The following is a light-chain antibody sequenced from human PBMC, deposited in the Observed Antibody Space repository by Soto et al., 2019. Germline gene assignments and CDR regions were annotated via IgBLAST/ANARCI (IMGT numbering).Light chain of an antibody. CDR1: QSLVFSDGNTF. CDR3: MQGSHWPPRYT. V-gene: IGKV2-30*01. Sequence: DVVMTQSPLSLPVTLGQPASISCRSSQSLVFSDGNTFFNWFHQRPGQSPRRLIYKVSKRDSGAXDXFXXSESATDFTLRISRVEAEDVGVYYCMQGSHWPPRYTFGQGTKLEIK. J-gene: IGKJ2*01. CDR2: KVS.